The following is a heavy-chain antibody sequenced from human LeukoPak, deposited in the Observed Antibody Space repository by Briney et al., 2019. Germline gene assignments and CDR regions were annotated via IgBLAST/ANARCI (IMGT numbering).Heavy chain of an antibody. CDR1: GGSISSGDYY. V-gene: IGHV4-30-4*08. Sequence: PSETLSLTCTVSGGSISSGDYYWSWIRQPPGKGLEWIGYIYYSGSTYYNPSLKSRVTISVDTSKNQFSLKLSSVTAADTAVYYCARVPGSFGVVIDAFDIWGQGTMVTVSS. J-gene: IGHJ3*02. D-gene: IGHD3-3*01. CDR3: ARVPGSFGVVIDAFDI. CDR2: IYYSGST.